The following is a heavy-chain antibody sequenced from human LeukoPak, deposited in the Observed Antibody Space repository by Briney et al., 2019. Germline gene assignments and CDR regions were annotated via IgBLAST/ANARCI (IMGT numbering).Heavy chain of an antibody. CDR1: GFTFSSYA. J-gene: IGHJ4*02. V-gene: IGHV3-30*04. CDR2: ISYDGGNK. Sequence: PGRSLRLSCAASGFTFSSYAMHWVRQAPGKGLEWVAVISYDGGNKYYADSVKGRFTISRDNYKNTLYLQMKSLRVEDTAVYYCATPHNRDTTAWWGRTQYESYFEYWGQGILVSVSS. D-gene: IGHD3-16*01. CDR3: ATPHNRDTTAWWGRTQYESYFEY.